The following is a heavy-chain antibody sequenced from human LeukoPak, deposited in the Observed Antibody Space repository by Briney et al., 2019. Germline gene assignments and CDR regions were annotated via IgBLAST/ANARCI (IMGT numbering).Heavy chain of an antibody. CDR3: ARGDLAAGYYYMDV. CDR1: GFTFSSYW. CDR2: INSDGSTT. V-gene: IGHV3-74*01. Sequence: PGGSLRLSCAASGFTFSSYWMHWVRQPPGKGPVWVSRINSDGSTTNYADSVKGRFTTSRDNAKNTLYLQMNSLRAEDTAVYYCARGDLAAGYYYMDVWGKGTTVTVSS. D-gene: IGHD6-13*01. J-gene: IGHJ6*03.